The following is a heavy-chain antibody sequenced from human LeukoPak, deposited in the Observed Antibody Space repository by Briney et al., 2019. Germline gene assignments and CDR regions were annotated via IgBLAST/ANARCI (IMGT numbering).Heavy chain of an antibody. J-gene: IGHJ4*02. CDR3: ARGGTEMATTYFDY. Sequence: SVKVSCKASGGTFSSYAISWVRQAPGQGLEWMGGIIPIFGTADYAQKFQGRVTITADESTSTAYMELSSLRSEDTAVYYCARGGTEMATTYFDYWGQGTLVTVSS. CDR1: GGTFSSYA. CDR2: IIPIFGTA. V-gene: IGHV1-69*13. D-gene: IGHD5-24*01.